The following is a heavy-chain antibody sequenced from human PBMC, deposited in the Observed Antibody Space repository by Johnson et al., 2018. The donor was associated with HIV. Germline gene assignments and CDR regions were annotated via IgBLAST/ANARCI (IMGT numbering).Heavy chain of an antibody. D-gene: IGHD5-18*01. Sequence: QMLLVESGGGVVQPGRSLRLSCAAYGFTFSSYAMHWVRQAPGKGLEWVAVISYDGNSKYFADSVKGRFTISRDNSKNTLYLQMNSLRPEDTAVYYCARLPSGYSRDAFDIWGQGTMVTVSS. CDR3: ARLPSGYSRDAFDI. V-gene: IGHV3-30*04. J-gene: IGHJ3*02. CDR1: GFTFSSYA. CDR2: ISYDGNSK.